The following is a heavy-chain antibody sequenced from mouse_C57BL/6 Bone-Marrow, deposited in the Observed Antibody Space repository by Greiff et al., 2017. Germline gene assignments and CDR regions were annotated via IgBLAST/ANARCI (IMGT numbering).Heavy chain of an antibody. CDR3: ARDGYSNYYAMDY. CDR1: GFPFSDYY. D-gene: IGHD2-5*01. V-gene: IGHV5-16*01. J-gene: IGHJ4*01. Sequence: DVHLVESEGGLVQPGSSMKLSCTASGFPFSDYYMAWVRQVPEKGLEWVANINYDGSSTYYLDSLKSRFILSRDNAKNILYLQMSSLKSEDTATYYCARDGYSNYYAMDYWGQGTSVTVSS. CDR2: INYDGSST.